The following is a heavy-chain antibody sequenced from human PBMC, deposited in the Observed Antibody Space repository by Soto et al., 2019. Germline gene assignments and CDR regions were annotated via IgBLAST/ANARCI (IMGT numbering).Heavy chain of an antibody. Sequence: EVQLLESGGGLVQPGGSLRLSCAASGFTFSRYAMSWVRQAPGKGLEWVSAISGSGGSTYYADSVKGRFTISRDNSKNTLYLQMNSLRAEDTAVYYCAKDSLVTVTTISSDWYFDLWGRGTLVTVSS. CDR2: ISGSGGST. CDR1: GFTFSRYA. CDR3: AKDSLVTVTTISSDWYFDL. D-gene: IGHD4-17*01. J-gene: IGHJ2*01. V-gene: IGHV3-23*01.